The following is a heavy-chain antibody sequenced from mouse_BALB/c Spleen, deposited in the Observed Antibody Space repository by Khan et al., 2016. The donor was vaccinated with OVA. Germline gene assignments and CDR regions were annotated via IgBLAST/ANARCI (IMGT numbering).Heavy chain of an antibody. CDR1: GYTLTDYG. CDR3: ARSQGNYLFAY. D-gene: IGHD2-1*01. CDR2: INTYTGEP. J-gene: IGHJ3*01. Sequence: QIQLVQSGPELKKPGETVKISCKASGYTLTDYGMNWVKQAPGKGLKWMGWINTYTGEPTFADDFKERFAFSLETSASTASLEIINLKNEDTGTXFCARSQGNYLFAYWGQGTLVAVSA. V-gene: IGHV9-3-1*01.